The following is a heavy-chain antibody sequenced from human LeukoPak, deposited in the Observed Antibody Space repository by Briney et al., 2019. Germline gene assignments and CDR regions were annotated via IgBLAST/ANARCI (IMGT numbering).Heavy chain of an antibody. D-gene: IGHD2-15*01. CDR1: GFTFSSYW. CDR2: VSGSGGTT. Sequence: GGSLRLSCAASGFTFSSYWMSWVRQAPGKGLEWVSTVSGSGGTTHYAESVKGRFTISRDNSKSTLYLQMNSLRAEDTALYYCATSAGWYNYFVMAVWGQGTTVTVSS. V-gene: IGHV3-23*01. CDR3: ATSAGWYNYFVMAV. J-gene: IGHJ6*02.